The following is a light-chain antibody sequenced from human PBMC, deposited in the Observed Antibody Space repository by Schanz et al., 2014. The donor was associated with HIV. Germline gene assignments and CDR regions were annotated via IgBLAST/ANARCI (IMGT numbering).Light chain of an antibody. V-gene: IGLV1-44*01. Sequence: QSVLTQPPSASGTTGQRVTIFCSGSSSNIGSNPVNWYQHPPGTAPQVVIYNNNQRPSGVPDRFSGSRSGTSASLAITGLQAEDEGDYYCLSYDIGLSSYVFGAGTKLTVL. CDR2: NNN. CDR3: LSYDIGLSSYV. J-gene: IGLJ1*01. CDR1: SSNIGSNP.